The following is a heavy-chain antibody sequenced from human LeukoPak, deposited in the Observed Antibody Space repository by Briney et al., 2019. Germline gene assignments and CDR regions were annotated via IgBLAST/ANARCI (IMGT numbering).Heavy chain of an antibody. J-gene: IGHJ5*02. CDR3: ARDPGEYYYGSGSYNNWFDP. Sequence: SQTLSLTCTVSGGSISSGDYYWSWIRQPPGQGLEWIGYIYYSGSTYYNPSLKSRVTISVDTSKNQFSLKLSSVTAADTAVYYCARDPGEYYYGSGSYNNWFDPWGQGTLVTVSS. CDR1: GGSISSGDYY. V-gene: IGHV4-30-4*01. CDR2: IYYSGST. D-gene: IGHD3-10*01.